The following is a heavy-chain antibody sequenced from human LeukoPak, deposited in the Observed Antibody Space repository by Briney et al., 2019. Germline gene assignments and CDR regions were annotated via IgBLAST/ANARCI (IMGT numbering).Heavy chain of an antibody. D-gene: IGHD5-18*01. CDR3: ARMRSIQLVYFDY. V-gene: IGHV4-59*08. J-gene: IGHJ4*02. Sequence: SETLSLTCTVSGGSISSYYWSWIRQPPGKGLEWIGYIYYMGSTNYNTSLKSRVTIPVHTSKNQFSLQLSSVTAADTAVYYCARMRSIQLVYFDYWGQGTLVTVSS. CDR2: IYYMGST. CDR1: GGSISSYY.